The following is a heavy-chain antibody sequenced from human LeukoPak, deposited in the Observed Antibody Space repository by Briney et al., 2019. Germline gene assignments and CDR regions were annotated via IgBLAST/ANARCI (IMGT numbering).Heavy chain of an antibody. V-gene: IGHV3-7*03. D-gene: IGHD3-22*01. J-gene: IGHJ4*02. CDR1: GFTFSSYW. CDR2: IKQDGSEN. Sequence: GGSLRLSCAASGFTFSSYWMSWVRQAPGKGLEWVANIKQDGSENYYVDSVKGRFTISRDNAKNSLYLQMNSLRAEDTAVYYCARGWNGYYDSSGYYGYWGQGTLVTVSS. CDR3: ARGWNGYYDSSGYYGY.